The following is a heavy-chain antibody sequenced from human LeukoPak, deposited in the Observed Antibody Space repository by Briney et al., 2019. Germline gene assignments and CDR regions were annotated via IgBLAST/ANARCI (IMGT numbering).Heavy chain of an antibody. D-gene: IGHD3-22*01. CDR3: ARGGGYQDY. J-gene: IGHJ4*02. Sequence: ASVKVSCKVSGYTLTSYGLSWVRQAPGQGLEWLGWINPDRGNADYAQKLQGRVTMTTDTSTSTAYMELRSLRSDDTAFYYCARGGGYQDYWGQGTLVTVSS. CDR2: INPDRGNA. V-gene: IGHV1-18*01. CDR1: GYTLTSYG.